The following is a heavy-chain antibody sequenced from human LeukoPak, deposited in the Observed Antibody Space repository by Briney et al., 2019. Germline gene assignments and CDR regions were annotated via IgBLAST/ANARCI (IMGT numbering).Heavy chain of an antibody. V-gene: IGHV4-34*01. CDR3: ATGGSSGYYSQRRYYYYMDV. Sequence: SETLSPTCAVYGGSFSGYYWSWIRQPPGKGLEWIGEINHSGSTNYNPSLKSRVTISVDTSKNQFSLKLSSVTAADTAVYYCATGGSSGYYSQRRYYYYMDVWGKGTTVTVSS. CDR1: GGSFSGYY. CDR2: INHSGST. J-gene: IGHJ6*03. D-gene: IGHD3-22*01.